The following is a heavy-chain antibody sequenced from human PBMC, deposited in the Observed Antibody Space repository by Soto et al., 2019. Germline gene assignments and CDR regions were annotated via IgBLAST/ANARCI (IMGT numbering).Heavy chain of an antibody. CDR2: IYYSGST. CDR3: ASQPLNSYYYYYGMDV. CDR1: GGSISRYY. Sequence: SEALSLTCTVSGGSISRYYWSWIRQPPGKGLKWIGYIYYSGSTNHNPSLKSRVTISVDTSKNQFSLKLSSVTAADTAVYYCASQPLNSYYYYYGMDVLGQGTTVTVSS. V-gene: IGHV4-59*08. J-gene: IGHJ6*02.